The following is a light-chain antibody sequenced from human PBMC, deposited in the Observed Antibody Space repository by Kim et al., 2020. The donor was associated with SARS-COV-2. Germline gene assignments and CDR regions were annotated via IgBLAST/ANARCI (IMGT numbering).Light chain of an antibody. CDR3: SSYAGSNKGV. V-gene: IGLV2-8*01. J-gene: IGLJ2*01. CDR2: EVS. Sequence: QSALTQPPSASGSPGQSVTISCTGTSSDVGGYNYVSWYQQHPGKAPKLMIYEVSERPSGVPDRFSGSKSGNTASLTVSGLQAEDEADYYCSSYAGSNKGVFGGGTQLT. CDR1: SSDVGGYNY.